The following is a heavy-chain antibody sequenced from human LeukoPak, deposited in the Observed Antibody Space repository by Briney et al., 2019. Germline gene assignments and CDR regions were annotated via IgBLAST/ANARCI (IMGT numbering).Heavy chain of an antibody. J-gene: IGHJ4*02. V-gene: IGHV3-23*01. CDR1: GFTFSNFA. Sequence: QSGGSLRLSCAASGFTFSNFAMSWIRQAPGKGLEWVSALNGDNTYYADSVKGRFTVSRDNSKNTLYLQMNSLTAEDTAVYYCMREATGYSFADYWGQGTLVTVSS. CDR2: LNGDNT. D-gene: IGHD1-26*01. CDR3: MREATGYSFADY.